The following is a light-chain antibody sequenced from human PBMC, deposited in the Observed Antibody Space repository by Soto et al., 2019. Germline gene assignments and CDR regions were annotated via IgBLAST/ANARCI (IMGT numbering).Light chain of an antibody. CDR1: SGDVGGYNS. J-gene: IGLJ3*02. V-gene: IGLV2-14*01. CDR2: EVS. CDR3: SSYTSTSAWV. Sequence: QYALTQPASVSGSPGQSITISCTGTSGDVGGYNSVSWFQQHPGKAPQLIIYEVSNRPSGVSNRFSGSKSGNTASLTISGLQAEDETDYYCSSYTSTSAWVFGGGTKVTVL.